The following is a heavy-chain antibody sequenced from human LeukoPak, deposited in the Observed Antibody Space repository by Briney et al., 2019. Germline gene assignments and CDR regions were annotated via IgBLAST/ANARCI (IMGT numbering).Heavy chain of an antibody. J-gene: IGHJ6*02. D-gene: IGHD6-13*01. CDR1: GFTISTNY. V-gene: IGHV3-53*01. Sequence: GGSLRLSCAASGFTISTNYMSWVRQAPGKGLEWVSVIYSGGSTYYADSVKGRFTISGDNSKNTLYLQMNSLRAEDTAVYYCARDLLYSSPPAYGMDVWGQGTTVTVSS. CDR2: IYSGGST. CDR3: ARDLLYSSPPAYGMDV.